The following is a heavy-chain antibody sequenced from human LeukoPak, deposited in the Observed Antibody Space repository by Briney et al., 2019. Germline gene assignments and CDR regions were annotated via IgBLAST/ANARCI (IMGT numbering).Heavy chain of an antibody. V-gene: IGHV3-9*01. D-gene: IGHD5-18*01. J-gene: IGHJ4*02. CDR2: ISWNSGSI. CDR1: GFTFDDYA. CDR3: ARGRYSYGYYFDY. Sequence: GRSLRLSCAASGFTFDDYAMHWVRQAPGKGLEWVSGISWNSGSIGYADSVKGRFTISRDNAKNSPYLQMNSLRAEDTAVYYCARGRYSYGYYFDYWGQGTLVTVSS.